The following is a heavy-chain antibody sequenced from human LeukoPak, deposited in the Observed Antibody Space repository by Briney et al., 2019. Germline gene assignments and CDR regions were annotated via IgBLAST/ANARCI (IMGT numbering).Heavy chain of an antibody. D-gene: IGHD3-22*01. CDR2: INHSGST. CDR3: ARSMIVGRYYYYGMDV. Sequence: PGGSLRLSCAASGFTFSDYYMSWIRQPPGKGLEWIGEINHSGSTNYNPSLKSRVTISVDTSKNQFSLKLSSVTAADTAVYYCARSMIVGRYYYYGMDVWGQGTTVTVSS. V-gene: IGHV4-34*01. CDR1: GFTFSDYY. J-gene: IGHJ6*02.